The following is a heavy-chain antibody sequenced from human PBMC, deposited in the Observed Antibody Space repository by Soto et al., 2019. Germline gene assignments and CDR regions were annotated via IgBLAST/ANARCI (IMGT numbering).Heavy chain of an antibody. CDR2: ISSSSSTI. CDR3: ARTFGVVIGPYFDY. D-gene: IGHD3-3*01. V-gene: IGHV3-48*02. J-gene: IGHJ4*02. CDR1: GFTFSSYS. Sequence: GGSLRLSCAASGFTFSSYSMNWVRQAPGKGLEWVSYISSSSSTIYYADSVKGRFTISRDNAKNSLYLQMNSLRDEDTAVYYCARTFGVVIGPYFDYWGQGTLVTVSS.